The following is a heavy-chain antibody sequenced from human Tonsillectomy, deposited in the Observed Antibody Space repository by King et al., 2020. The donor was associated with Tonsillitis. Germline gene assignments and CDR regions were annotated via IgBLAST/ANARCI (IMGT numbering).Heavy chain of an antibody. V-gene: IGHV3-7*03. CDR1: GFTFSSYW. D-gene: IGHD1-14*01. Sequence: VQLVESGGGLVQPGGSLRLSCAASGFTFSSYWMSWVRQAPGKGLEWVANIKQDGSEAYYVDSVTGRLTISRDNAENSRYLQMNSLRAEDTAGYYCARDSLTATRAFDLWGRGTLVTVSS. J-gene: IGHJ2*01. CDR3: ARDSLTATRAFDL. CDR2: IKQDGSEA.